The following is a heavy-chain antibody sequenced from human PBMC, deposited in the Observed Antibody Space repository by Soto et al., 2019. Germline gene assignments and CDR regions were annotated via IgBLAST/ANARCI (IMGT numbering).Heavy chain of an antibody. D-gene: IGHD1-26*01. CDR2: ISGNGGST. Sequence: GGSLRLSCTASGFTFSSYAMSWVRQAPGKGLEWVSAISGNGGSTYYADSVKGRFTISRDNSKNTLYLQMSSLRAEDTALYYCAKSTVFHTMDVWGQGTTVTVSS. J-gene: IGHJ6*02. CDR1: GFTFSSYA. V-gene: IGHV3-23*01. CDR3: AKSTVFHTMDV.